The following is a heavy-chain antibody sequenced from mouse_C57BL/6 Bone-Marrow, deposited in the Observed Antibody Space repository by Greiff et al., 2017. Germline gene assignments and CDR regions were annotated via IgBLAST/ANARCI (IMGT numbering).Heavy chain of an antibody. CDR2: ISDGGSYT. D-gene: IGHD2-12*01. J-gene: IGHJ3*01. Sequence: EVKVVESGGGLVKPGGSLKLSCAASGFTFSSYAMSWVRQTPEKRLEWVATISDGGSYTYYPDNVKGRFTISRDNAKNNLYLQMSHLKSEDTAMYYCARRYAWFAYWGQGTLVTVSA. CDR3: ARRYAWFAY. CDR1: GFTFSSYA. V-gene: IGHV5-4*03.